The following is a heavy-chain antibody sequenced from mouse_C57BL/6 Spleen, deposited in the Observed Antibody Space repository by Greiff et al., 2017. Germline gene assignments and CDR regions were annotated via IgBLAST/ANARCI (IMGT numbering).Heavy chain of an antibody. Sequence: EVKVVESGGGLVQPGGSLSLSCAASGFTFTDYYMSWVRQPPGKALEWLGFIRNKANGYTTEYSASVKGRFTISRDNSQSILYLQMNALRAEDSATYYCARSYYYGSRVAWLAYWGQGTLVTVSA. V-gene: IGHV7-3*01. CDR3: ARSYYYGSRVAWLAY. CDR1: GFTFTDYY. D-gene: IGHD1-1*01. J-gene: IGHJ3*01. CDR2: IRNKANGYTT.